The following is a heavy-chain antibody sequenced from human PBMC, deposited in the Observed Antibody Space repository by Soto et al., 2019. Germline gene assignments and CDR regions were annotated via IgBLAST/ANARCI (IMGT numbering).Heavy chain of an antibody. V-gene: IGHV4-31*03. CDR1: GGSITTGGYF. J-gene: IGHJ4*02. CDR2: IYYSGTT. CDR3: ARSRRGYSSSSNLDY. D-gene: IGHD6-13*01. Sequence: SETLSLTCTVSGGSITTGGYFWSWIRQHPGKGLEWIGYIYYSGTTHYNPSLKSRVTISVDTSKNQFSLKLSSVTAADTAVYYCARSRRGYSSSSNLDYWGQGTLVTVSS.